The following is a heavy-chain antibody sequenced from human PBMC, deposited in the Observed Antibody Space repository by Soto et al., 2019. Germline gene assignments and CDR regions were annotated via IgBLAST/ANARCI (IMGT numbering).Heavy chain of an antibody. CDR3: ARGMDGWDDALDI. V-gene: IGHV3-11*01. CDR2: ISNSGRTT. CDR1: GFTFTDHY. J-gene: IGHJ3*02. D-gene: IGHD3-16*01. Sequence: QGQLVESGGGLVKPGGSLRLSCAASGFTFTDHYMSWIRQAPGKGLEWVSYISNSGRTTYYADSMKGRFTISRDNAKNSLYLQMNSLRTDDTAVSYCARGMDGWDDALDIWGQGTMVTVSS.